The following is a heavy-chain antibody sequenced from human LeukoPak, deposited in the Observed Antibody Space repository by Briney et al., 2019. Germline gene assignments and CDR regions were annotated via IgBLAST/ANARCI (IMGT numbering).Heavy chain of an antibody. J-gene: IGHJ6*03. D-gene: IGHD2-15*01. CDR3: AKRGGTESFYYYYYMDI. Sequence: GGSLRLSCAASGFTFSSYDMTWVRQTPGKGLEWVSLISRSGGTTYYADSVKGRFTISRDNSKNTLYLQMNSLRAEDTAEYYCAKRGGTESFYYYYYMDIWGKGTTVTVSS. V-gene: IGHV3-23*01. CDR1: GFTFSSYD. CDR2: ISRSGGTT.